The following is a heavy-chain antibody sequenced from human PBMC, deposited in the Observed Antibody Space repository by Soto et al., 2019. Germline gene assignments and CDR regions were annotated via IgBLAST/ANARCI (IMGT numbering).Heavy chain of an antibody. CDR1: GYTITSYY. V-gene: IGHV1-46*01. Sequence: VKVSCKASGYTITSYYMQWVQQYPGQGLEWMGIINPSGGSTSYAQKFQGRVTMTRDTSTSTVYMELSSLRSEDTAVYYCARTAVAGYSWFDPWGQGTLVTVSS. J-gene: IGHJ5*02. D-gene: IGHD6-19*01. CDR2: INPSGGST. CDR3: ARTAVAGYSWFDP.